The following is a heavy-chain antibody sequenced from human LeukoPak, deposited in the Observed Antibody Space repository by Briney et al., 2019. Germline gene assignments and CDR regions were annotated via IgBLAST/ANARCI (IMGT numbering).Heavy chain of an antibody. CDR2: INPSGGST. Sequence: ASVKVSCKASGYTFTSYHMHWVRQAPGQGLEWMGIINPSGGSTSYAQKFQGRVTMTRDTSTSTVYMELSSLRSEDTAVYYCARDREGIAAAGTRYNWFDPWGQGTLVTVSS. D-gene: IGHD6-13*01. V-gene: IGHV1-46*01. CDR3: ARDREGIAAAGTRYNWFDP. CDR1: GYTFTSYH. J-gene: IGHJ5*02.